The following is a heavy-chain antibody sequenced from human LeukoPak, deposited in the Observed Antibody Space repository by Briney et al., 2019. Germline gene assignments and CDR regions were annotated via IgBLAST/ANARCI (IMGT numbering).Heavy chain of an antibody. CDR3: ARSSELRRIDY. CDR1: GYTFTSYD. Sequence: ASVKVSCKASGYTFTSYDINWVRQATGQGLEWMGWMNPNSGNTGYAQEFKGRVTITRNTSISTAYMELSHLRFEDTAVYFCARSSELRRIDYWSQGTLVTVSS. CDR2: MNPNSGNT. D-gene: IGHD1-7*01. V-gene: IGHV1-8*01. J-gene: IGHJ4*02.